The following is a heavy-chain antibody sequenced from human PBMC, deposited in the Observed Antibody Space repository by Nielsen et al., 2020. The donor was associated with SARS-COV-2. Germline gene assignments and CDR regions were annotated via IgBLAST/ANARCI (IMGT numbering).Heavy chain of an antibody. CDR3: AKDAAVAGYYYYYGMDV. J-gene: IGHJ6*02. D-gene: IGHD6-19*01. CDR2: ISSSSSTI. Sequence: GESLKISCAASGFTFSSYSMNWVRQAPGKGLEWVSYISSSSSTIYYADSVKGRFTISRDNAKNSLYLQMNSLRAEDTALYYCAKDAAVAGYYYYYGMDVWGQGTTVTVSS. CDR1: GFTFSSYS. V-gene: IGHV3-48*04.